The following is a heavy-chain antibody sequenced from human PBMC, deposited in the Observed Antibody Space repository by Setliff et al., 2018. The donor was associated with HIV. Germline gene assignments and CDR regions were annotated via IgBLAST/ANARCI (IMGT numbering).Heavy chain of an antibody. CDR1: GFTFSIYG. CDR2: IWSDGSNK. Sequence: GGSLRLSCAASGFTFSIYGMHWVRQAPGKGLEWVAVIWSDGSNKYYADSVKGRFTISRDNSKNTLYLQMNSLRAEDTAVYYCAKESPRAGYSVFDYWGQGTLVTVSS. V-gene: IGHV3-33*06. D-gene: IGHD5-18*01. J-gene: IGHJ4*02. CDR3: AKESPRAGYSVFDY.